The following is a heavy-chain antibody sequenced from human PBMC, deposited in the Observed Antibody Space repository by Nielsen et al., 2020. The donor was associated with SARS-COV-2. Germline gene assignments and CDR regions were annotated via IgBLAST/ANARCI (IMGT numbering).Heavy chain of an antibody. D-gene: IGHD2-15*01. J-gene: IGHJ4*02. CDR1: GFTFGDYA. CDR2: IRSKAYGGTT. Sequence: GGSLRLSCTASGFTFGDYAMSWFRQAPGKGLEWVGFIRSKAYGGTTEYAASVKGRFTISRDDSKSIAYLQMNSPKTEDTAVYYCTTPAYCSGGSCYGFDYWGQGTLVTVSS. V-gene: IGHV3-49*03. CDR3: TTPAYCSGGSCYGFDY.